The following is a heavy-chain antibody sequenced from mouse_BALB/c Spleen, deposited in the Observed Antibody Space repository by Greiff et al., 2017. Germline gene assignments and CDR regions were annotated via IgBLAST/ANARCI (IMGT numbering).Heavy chain of an antibody. CDR1: GYTFTSYT. CDR2: INPSSGYT. J-gene: IGHJ2*01. D-gene: IGHD1-1*01. V-gene: IGHV1-4*01. CDR3: ARRPQFITTVVAEGD. Sequence: QVQLQQSGAELARPGASVKMSCKASGYTFTSYTMHWVKQRPGQGLEWIGYINPSSGYTNYNQKFKDKATLTADKSSSTAYMQLSSLTSEDSAVYYCARRPQFITTVVAEGDWGQGTTLTVSS.